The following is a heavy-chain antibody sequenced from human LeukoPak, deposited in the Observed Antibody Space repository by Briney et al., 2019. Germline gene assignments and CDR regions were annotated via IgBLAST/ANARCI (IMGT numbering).Heavy chain of an antibody. CDR2: IYPGDSDT. CDR1: RYSFTNYW. CDR3: ARRPPIAAAGFDY. Sequence: GESLKISCKGSRYSFTNYWIGWVRQMPGKGLEWMGIIYPGDSDTRYSPSFRGQVTISADRSISTAYLQWSSLKASDTALYYCARRPPIAAAGFDYWGQGTLVTVSS. J-gene: IGHJ4*02. D-gene: IGHD6-13*01. V-gene: IGHV5-51*01.